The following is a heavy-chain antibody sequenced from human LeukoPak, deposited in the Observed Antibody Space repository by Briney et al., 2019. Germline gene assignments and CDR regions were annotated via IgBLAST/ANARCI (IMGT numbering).Heavy chain of an antibody. CDR2: ISGSGGST. V-gene: IGHV3-23*01. D-gene: IGHD6-13*01. CDR1: GFTFRSYA. Sequence: PGGSLRLSCAASGFTFRSYAMSWVRQAPGKGLEWVSAISGSGGSTYYADSVKGRFTISTDNSKNTLYLQMNSLRAEDTAVYYCAKGYSSSWYFPYFDYWGQGALVTVSS. CDR3: AKGYSSSWYFPYFDY. J-gene: IGHJ4*02.